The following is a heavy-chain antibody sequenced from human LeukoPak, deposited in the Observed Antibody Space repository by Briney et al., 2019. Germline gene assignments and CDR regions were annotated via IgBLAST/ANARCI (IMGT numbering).Heavy chain of an antibody. D-gene: IGHD5-12*01. CDR3: ARRISGRIVATINNVPWFDP. Sequence: ASVKVSCKASGYTFTGYYMHWVRQAPGQGLEWMGWINPNSGGTNYAQKFQGRVTMTRDTSISTAYMELSRLGSDDTAVYYCARRISGRIVATINNVPWFDPWGQGTLVTVSS. V-gene: IGHV1-2*02. CDR2: INPNSGGT. J-gene: IGHJ5*02. CDR1: GYTFTGYY.